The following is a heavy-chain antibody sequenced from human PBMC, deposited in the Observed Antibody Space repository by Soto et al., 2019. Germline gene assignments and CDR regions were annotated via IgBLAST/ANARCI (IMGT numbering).Heavy chain of an antibody. D-gene: IGHD6-19*01. CDR3: ARDLGIAVAGTVGDFDY. Sequence: GASVKVSCKASGYDFTAYGINWVRQASGQGLEWMGWISAYNGNTNYAQKLQGRVTMTTDTSTSTAYMELRSLRSDDTAVYYCARDLGIAVAGTVGDFDYWGQGTLVTVSS. V-gene: IGHV1-18*01. CDR2: ISAYNGNT. CDR1: GYDFTAYG. J-gene: IGHJ4*02.